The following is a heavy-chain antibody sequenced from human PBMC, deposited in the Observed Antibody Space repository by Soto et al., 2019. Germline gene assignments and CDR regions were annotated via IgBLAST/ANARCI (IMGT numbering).Heavy chain of an antibody. V-gene: IGHV1-2*02. CDR1: GYTFSGYY. CDR3: ARVLWGNWNHSEAFES. D-gene: IGHD1-20*01. CDR2: LNPNTDVT. J-gene: IGHJ3*02. Sequence: GASVKVSCKASGYTFSGYYMHWVRQAPGQGLEWMGWLNPNTDVTNYAQKFQGRVTMTRDTSITTAYMELSRLRSDDTAVYYCARVLWGNWNHSEAFESCGTGTTVTV.